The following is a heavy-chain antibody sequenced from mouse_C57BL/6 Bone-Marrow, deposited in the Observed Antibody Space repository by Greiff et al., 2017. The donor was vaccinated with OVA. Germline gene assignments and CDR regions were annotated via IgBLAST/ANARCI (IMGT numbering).Heavy chain of an antibody. J-gene: IGHJ1*03. V-gene: IGHV5-4*03. CDR3: ARDDYDIWYFDV. Sequence: EVKLMESGGGLVKPGGSLKLSCAASGFTFSSYAMSWVRQTPEKRLEWVATISDGGSYTYYPDNVQGRFTISRDNAKNNLYLQMSHLKSEDTAMYYCARDDYDIWYFDVWGTGTTVTVSS. CDR1: GFTFSSYA. CDR2: ISDGGSYT. D-gene: IGHD2-4*01.